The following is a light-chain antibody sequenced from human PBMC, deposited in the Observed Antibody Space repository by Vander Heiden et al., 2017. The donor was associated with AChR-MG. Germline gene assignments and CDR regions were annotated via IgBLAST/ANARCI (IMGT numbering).Light chain of an antibody. V-gene: IGKV3-11*01. Sequence: EIVLKQSPANLSLSPGERATLSCRASQSVSSYLAWYQQKPGQAPRLLIYDASNRATGIPARFSGSGSGTDFTLTISSLEPEDFAVYYCQQHSNWPTLTFGGGTKVEIK. CDR2: DAS. J-gene: IGKJ4*02. CDR1: QSVSSY. CDR3: QQHSNWPTLT.